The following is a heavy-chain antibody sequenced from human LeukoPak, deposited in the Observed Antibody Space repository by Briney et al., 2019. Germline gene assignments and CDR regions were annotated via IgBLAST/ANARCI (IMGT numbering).Heavy chain of an antibody. Sequence: GASVKVSCKASGYTFTSYGISWVRQAPGQGLEWMGWISAYNGNTNYAQKLQGRVTMTTDTSTSTAYMELRSLRSDDTAVYYCARGYYYDSSGYLTPLFDYWGQGTLVTVSS. D-gene: IGHD3-22*01. CDR2: ISAYNGNT. CDR3: ARGYYYDSSGYLTPLFDY. CDR1: GYTFTSYG. V-gene: IGHV1-18*01. J-gene: IGHJ4*02.